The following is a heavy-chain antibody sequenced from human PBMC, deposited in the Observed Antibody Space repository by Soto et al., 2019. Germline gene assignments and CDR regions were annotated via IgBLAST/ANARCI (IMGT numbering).Heavy chain of an antibody. CDR2: INPSGGST. J-gene: IGHJ5*02. V-gene: IGHV1-46*01. Sequence: VSVKVSCKASGYTFTSYYMHWVRQAPGQGLEWMGIINPSGGSTSYAQKFQGRVTMTRDTSTSTVYMELSSLRSEDTAVYYCARDLSPIGDSRDVRCWFDPWGQGTLVTVSS. CDR1: GYTFTSYY. D-gene: IGHD3-22*01. CDR3: ARDLSPIGDSRDVRCWFDP.